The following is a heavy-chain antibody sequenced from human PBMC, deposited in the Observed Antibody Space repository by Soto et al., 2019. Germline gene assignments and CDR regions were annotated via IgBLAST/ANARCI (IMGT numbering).Heavy chain of an antibody. CDR2: IYYSGST. V-gene: IGHV4-61*01. Sequence: SETLSVTCSVSGGSVISGSYYWSWIRQPPGKGLEWIGYIYYSGSTNYNPSLKSRVTISVDTSKNQFSLKLSSVTAADTAVYYCARGLGFPLDYWGQGTLVTVSS. CDR1: GGSVISGSYY. D-gene: IGHD6-19*01. J-gene: IGHJ4*02. CDR3: ARGLGFPLDY.